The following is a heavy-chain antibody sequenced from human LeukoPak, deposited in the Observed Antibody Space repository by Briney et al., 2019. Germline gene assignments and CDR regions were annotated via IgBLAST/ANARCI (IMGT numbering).Heavy chain of an antibody. CDR2: INHSGST. CDR1: GGSFSGYY. V-gene: IGHV4-34*01. CDR3: ARAGLDSSGYYYDIDY. J-gene: IGHJ4*02. D-gene: IGHD3-22*01. Sequence: SETLSLTCAVYGGSFSGYYWSWIRQPPGKGLEWIGEINHSGSTNYNPSLKSRVTISVDTSKNQFSLKLSSVTAADTAVYYCARAGLDSSGYYYDIDYWGQGTLVTVSS.